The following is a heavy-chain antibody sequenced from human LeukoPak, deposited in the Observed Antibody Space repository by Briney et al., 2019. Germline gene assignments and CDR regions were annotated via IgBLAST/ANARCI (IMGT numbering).Heavy chain of an antibody. V-gene: IGHV3-64D*06. CDR1: GFTFSCYA. J-gene: IGHJ4*02. Sequence: GGSLRLSCSASGFTFSCYAMHWVRQAPGKGLEYVSGISSYGGSTYFADSVKGRFIISRDNSKNTLYLQMSSLRAEDSALYYCVKGDYYGSGSYPDYWGQGTLVTVSS. CDR2: ISSYGGST. D-gene: IGHD3-10*01. CDR3: VKGDYYGSGSYPDY.